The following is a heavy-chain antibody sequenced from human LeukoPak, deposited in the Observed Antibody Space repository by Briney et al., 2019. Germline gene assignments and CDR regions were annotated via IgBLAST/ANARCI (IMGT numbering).Heavy chain of an antibody. Sequence: SETLSLTCTVSGVSISSYYWSWIRQPPGKGLEWIGYIYYSGSTNYNPSLKSRVTISVDTSKNQFSLKLSSVIAADTAVYYCARIVDPVYSSGWYYWFDPWGQGTLVTVSS. D-gene: IGHD6-19*01. CDR3: ARIVDPVYSSGWYYWFDP. J-gene: IGHJ5*02. CDR2: IYYSGST. V-gene: IGHV4-59*01. CDR1: GVSISSYY.